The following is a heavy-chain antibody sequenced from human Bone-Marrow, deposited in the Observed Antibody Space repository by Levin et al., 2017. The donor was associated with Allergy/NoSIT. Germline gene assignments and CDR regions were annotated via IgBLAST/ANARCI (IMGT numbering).Heavy chain of an antibody. CDR1: GFTFSSYE. D-gene: IGHD1-14*01. Sequence: TGGSLRLSCAASGFTFSSYEMNWVRQAPGKGLEWVSYISSSGSTIYYADSVKGRFTISRDNAKNSLYLQMNSLRAEDTAVYYCARVFTAPHPKPYYYYYYMDVWGKGTTVTVSS. CDR3: ARVFTAPHPKPYYYYYYMDV. J-gene: IGHJ6*03. CDR2: ISSSGSTI. V-gene: IGHV3-48*03.